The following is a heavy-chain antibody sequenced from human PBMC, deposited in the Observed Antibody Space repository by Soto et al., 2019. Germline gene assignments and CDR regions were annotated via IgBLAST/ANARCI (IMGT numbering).Heavy chain of an antibody. Sequence: SVKVSCKASGGTYGSDAITWVRQAPGQGLEWVGRIIPIFGTTNYAQNLQGRVTISADKSTLTSYMELHSLTSDDTALYYCARDTKDRGYYTNWLDTWGQGTQATVSS. D-gene: IGHD4-17*01. CDR2: IIPIFGTT. V-gene: IGHV1-69*06. J-gene: IGHJ5*02. CDR1: GGTYGSDA. CDR3: ARDTKDRGYYTNWLDT.